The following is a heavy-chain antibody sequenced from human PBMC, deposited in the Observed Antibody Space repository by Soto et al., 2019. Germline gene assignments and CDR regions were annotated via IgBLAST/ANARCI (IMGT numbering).Heavy chain of an antibody. CDR2: IYHSGDT. CDR1: GAYVNTGGYY. V-gene: IGHV4-31*03. D-gene: IGHD1-1*01. J-gene: IGHJ4*02. Sequence: QVQLQESGPGLVKPSQTLSLTCTVSGAYVNTGGYYWSWVRQYPGKGLEWIGYIYHSGDTYYNPSLKSRLTISVDTSKNHFSLSLSSVTVGDTAVYYCARAPGNERLDYWGQGTLVIVSS. CDR3: ARAPGNERLDY.